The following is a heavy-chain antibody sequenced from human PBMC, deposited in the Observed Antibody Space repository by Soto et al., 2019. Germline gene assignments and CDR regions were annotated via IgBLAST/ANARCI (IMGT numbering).Heavy chain of an antibody. CDR2: INHVGGT. V-gene: IGHV4-34*01. Sequence: SETLSLTCAVYGGFLSESYWTWIRQPPGKGLEWIGEINHVGGTNYSPSLKSRVTMSVDTSQNQFSLRLISVTAADTAMYFCVRIRYQLPSSVLWLDPWGQGTPVTVSS. D-gene: IGHD3-16*01. CDR1: GGFLSESY. CDR3: VRIRYQLPSSVLWLDP. J-gene: IGHJ5*02.